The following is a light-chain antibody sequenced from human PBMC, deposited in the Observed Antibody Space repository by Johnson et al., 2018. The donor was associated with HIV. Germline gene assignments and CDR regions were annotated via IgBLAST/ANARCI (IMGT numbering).Light chain of an antibody. CDR1: SSNIGKNS. J-gene: IGLJ1*01. Sequence: QSVLTQPPSVSAAPGQKVTIPCSGSSSNIGKNSVSWYQQLPGTAPKLLIYESNKRPSGIPDRFSGSKSGTSATLGITGLQTGDEADYYCGTWDSRLRNVFGTGTKVTVL. V-gene: IGLV1-51*02. CDR3: GTWDSRLRNV. CDR2: ESN.